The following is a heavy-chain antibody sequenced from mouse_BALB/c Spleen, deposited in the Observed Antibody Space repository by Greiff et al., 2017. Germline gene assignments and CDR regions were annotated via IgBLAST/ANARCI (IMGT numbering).Heavy chain of an antibody. D-gene: IGHD3-1*01. Sequence: DVKLVESGGGLVKPGGSLKLSCAASGFTFSSYAMSWVRQTPEKRLEWVASISSGGSTYYPDSVKGRFTISRDNARNILYLQMSSLRSEDTAMYYCARGGLQAWFAYWGQGTLVTVSA. CDR2: ISSGGST. J-gene: IGHJ3*01. V-gene: IGHV5-6-5*01. CDR3: ARGGLQAWFAY. CDR1: GFTFSSYA.